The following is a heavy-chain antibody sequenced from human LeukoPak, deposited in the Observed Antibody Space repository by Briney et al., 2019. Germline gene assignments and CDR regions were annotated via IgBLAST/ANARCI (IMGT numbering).Heavy chain of an antibody. V-gene: IGHV4-39*01. Sequence: PSETLSLTCTVSGGSISRSSSYWGWIRQPPGKGLEWIGSIYYSGNTYYNPSLKSRVTISVDTSKNQFSLKLSSVTAADTAVYYCARGVEYQLLLEYYFDYWGQGTLVTVSS. CDR1: GGSISRSSSY. J-gene: IGHJ4*02. CDR2: IYYSGNT. D-gene: IGHD2-2*01. CDR3: ARGVEYQLLLEYYFDY.